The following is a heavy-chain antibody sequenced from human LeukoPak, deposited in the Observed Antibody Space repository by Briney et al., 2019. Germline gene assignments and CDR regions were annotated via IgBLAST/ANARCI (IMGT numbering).Heavy chain of an antibody. V-gene: IGHV4-59*01. CDR2: IYYSGST. CDR1: GGSISSYY. D-gene: IGHD6-13*01. J-gene: IGHJ4*02. Sequence: PSETLSLTCTVSGGSISSYYWTWIRQPPGKGLEWIGYIYYSGSTNYNPSLKSRVTISVDTSKNQFSLKLSSVTAADTAVYYCARSIAAAGTVDYWGQGTLVTVSS. CDR3: ARSIAAAGTVDY.